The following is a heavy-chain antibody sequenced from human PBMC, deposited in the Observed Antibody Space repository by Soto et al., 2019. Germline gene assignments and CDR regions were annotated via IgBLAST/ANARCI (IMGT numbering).Heavy chain of an antibody. CDR2: ISSSSSYI. V-gene: IGHV3-21*01. Sequence: EVQLVESGGGLVKPGGSLRLSCAASGFTFSSYSMNWVRQAPGKGLEWVSSISSSSSYIYYADSVKGRFTISRDNAKNSLYLQMNILRAEDTTMFSRAREHSTSISCILRNWGQGTLVTVSS. D-gene: IGHD2-2*01. CDR1: GFTFSSYS. CDR3: AREHSTSISCILRN. J-gene: IGHJ4*02.